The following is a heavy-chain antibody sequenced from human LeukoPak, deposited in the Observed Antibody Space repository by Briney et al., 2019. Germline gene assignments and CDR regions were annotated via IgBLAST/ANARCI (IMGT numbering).Heavy chain of an antibody. CDR2: IIPIFGTA. J-gene: IGHJ3*02. CDR3: ARDRWLQKRSAFDI. Sequence: ASVTVSCKASGGTFSSYAICWVRQAPGQGLEWMGGIIPIFGTANYAQKFQGRVTITADESTSTAYMELSSLRSEDTAVYYCARDRWLQKRSAFDIWGQGTMVTVSS. D-gene: IGHD5-24*01. V-gene: IGHV1-69*13. CDR1: GGTFSSYA.